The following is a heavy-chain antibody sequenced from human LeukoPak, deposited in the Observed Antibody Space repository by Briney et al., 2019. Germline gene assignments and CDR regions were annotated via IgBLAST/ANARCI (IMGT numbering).Heavy chain of an antibody. V-gene: IGHV5-10-1*01. D-gene: IGHD3-10*01. J-gene: IGHJ4*02. Sequence: GESLKISCKGSGYSFTSYWIGWVRQMPGKGLEWMGRIDPSDSYTNYSPSFQGHVTISADKSISTAYLQWSSLRASDTAMYYCACTMVRGVITRDYWGQGTLVTVSS. CDR3: ACTMVRGVITRDY. CDR2: IDPSDSYT. CDR1: GYSFTSYW.